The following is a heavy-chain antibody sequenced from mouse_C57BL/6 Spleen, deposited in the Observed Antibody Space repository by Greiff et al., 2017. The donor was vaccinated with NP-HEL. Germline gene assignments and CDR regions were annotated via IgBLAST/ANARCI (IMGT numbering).Heavy chain of an antibody. CDR2: IDPETGGT. J-gene: IGHJ2*01. V-gene: IGHV1-15*01. CDR3: TRTYGNYPLDY. D-gene: IGHD2-1*01. CDR1: GYTFTDYE. Sequence: VQVVESGAELVRPGASVTLSCKASGYTFTDYEMHWVKQTPVHGLEWIGAIDPETGGTAYNQKFKGKAILTADKSSSTAYMELRSLTSEDSAVYYCTRTYGNYPLDYWGQGTTLTVSS.